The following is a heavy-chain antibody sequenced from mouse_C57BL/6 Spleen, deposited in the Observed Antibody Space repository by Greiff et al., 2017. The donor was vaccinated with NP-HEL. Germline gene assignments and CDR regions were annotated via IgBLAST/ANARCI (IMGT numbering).Heavy chain of an antibody. CDR2: IDPENGDT. J-gene: IGHJ2*01. CDR1: GFNIKDDY. V-gene: IGHV14-4*01. CDR3: TYSNYFDY. D-gene: IGHD2-5*01. Sequence: EVQGVESGAELVRPGASVKLSCTASGFNIKDDYMHWVKQRPEQGLEWIGWIDPENGDTEYASKFQGKATITADTSSNTAYLQLSSLTSEDTAVYYCTYSNYFDYWGQGTTLTVSS.